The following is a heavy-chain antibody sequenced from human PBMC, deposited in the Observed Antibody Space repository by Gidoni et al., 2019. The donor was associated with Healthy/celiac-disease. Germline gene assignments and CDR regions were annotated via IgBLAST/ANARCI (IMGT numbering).Heavy chain of an antibody. CDR1: GFTFSSYS. CDR2: ISSSSSTI. Sequence: EVQLVESGGGLVQPGGSLRLSCAASGFTFSSYSMNWVRQAPGKGLEWVSYISSSSSTIYYADSVKGRFTISRDNAKNSLYLQRNSLRDEDTAVYYCARVGYHGWLLGGQGTLVTVSS. J-gene: IGHJ4*02. CDR3: ARVGYHGWLL. V-gene: IGHV3-48*02. D-gene: IGHD3-10*01.